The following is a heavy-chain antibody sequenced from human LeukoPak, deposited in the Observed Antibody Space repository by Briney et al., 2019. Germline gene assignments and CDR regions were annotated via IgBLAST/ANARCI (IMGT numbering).Heavy chain of an antibody. D-gene: IGHD6-13*01. CDR2: INSDGSST. Sequence: PGGSLRLSCAASGSTFDDYAMQWVRQAPGRGLEWVSRINSDGSSTSYADSVKGRFTISRDNAKNTLYLQMNSLRAEDTAVYYCARGGYSSSWVDAFDIWGQGTMVTVSS. CDR1: GSTFDDYA. J-gene: IGHJ3*02. V-gene: IGHV3-74*01. CDR3: ARGGYSSSWVDAFDI.